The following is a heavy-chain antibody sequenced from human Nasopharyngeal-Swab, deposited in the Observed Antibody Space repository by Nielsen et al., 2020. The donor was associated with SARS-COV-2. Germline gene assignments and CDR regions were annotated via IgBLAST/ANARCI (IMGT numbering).Heavy chain of an antibody. Sequence: GGSLRLSCQASGYSFNSYWIGWVRQLPGKGLEWMAIIYPGDSDTRYNPSFQGQVTISADKSISTAYLHWSSLRAPDTAMYYCAREGYTSGYYDYWGRGTLVTVSS. CDR3: AREGYTSGYYDY. D-gene: IGHD6-19*01. CDR2: IYPGDSDT. J-gene: IGHJ4*02. CDR1: GYSFNSYW. V-gene: IGHV5-51*01.